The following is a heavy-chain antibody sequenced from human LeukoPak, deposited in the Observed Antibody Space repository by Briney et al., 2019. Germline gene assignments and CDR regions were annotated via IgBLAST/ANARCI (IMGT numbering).Heavy chain of an antibody. J-gene: IGHJ4*02. Sequence: ASVKVSCKASGYTFASYDINWVRQATGQGLEWMGWMNPNSGNTGYAQKFQGRVTITRYTSISTAYMELSSLRSEDTAVYYCARGAQPHLDYWGQGTLVTVSS. V-gene: IGHV1-8*03. CDR1: GYTFASYD. CDR2: MNPNSGNT. CDR3: ARGAQPHLDY. D-gene: IGHD2-2*01.